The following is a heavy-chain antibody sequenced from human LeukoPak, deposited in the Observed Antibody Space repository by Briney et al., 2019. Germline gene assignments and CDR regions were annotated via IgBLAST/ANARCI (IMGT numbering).Heavy chain of an antibody. CDR3: ARVRGIAAAYWYFDL. CDR1: GGSITSGGYY. V-gene: IGHV4-31*03. Sequence: SQTLSLTCTVSGGSITSGGYYWNWIRQHPGKGLEWIGYIYYSGGTYYNPSLQSRITISVDTSENQFSLKLSSVTAADTAVYYCARVRGIAAAYWYFDLWGRGTLVTVSS. J-gene: IGHJ2*01. D-gene: IGHD6-25*01. CDR2: IYYSGGT.